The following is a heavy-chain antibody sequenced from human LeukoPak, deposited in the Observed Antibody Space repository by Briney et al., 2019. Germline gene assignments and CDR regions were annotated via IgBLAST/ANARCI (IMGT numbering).Heavy chain of an antibody. Sequence: SVKVSCKASGGTFSSYAISWVRQAPGQGLEWMGGIIPIFGTANYAQKFQGRVTMTTDTSTSTAYMELRSLGSDDTAVYYCARDGWELPYYFDYWGQGTLVTVSS. V-gene: IGHV1-69*05. CDR3: ARDGWELPYYFDY. CDR1: GGTFSSYA. CDR2: IIPIFGTA. J-gene: IGHJ4*02. D-gene: IGHD1-26*01.